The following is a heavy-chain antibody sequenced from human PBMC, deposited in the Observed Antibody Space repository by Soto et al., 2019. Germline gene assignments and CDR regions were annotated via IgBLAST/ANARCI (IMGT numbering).Heavy chain of an antibody. D-gene: IGHD1-1*01. CDR1: GFTFSSYG. Sequence: GGSLRLSCAASGFTFSSYGMHWVRQAPGKGLEWVAVISYDGSNKYYADSVKGRFTISRDNSKNTLYLKMNSLRAEDTAVYYCAKAQSGSKVRYNWNKERFDPWGQGTLVTVSS. J-gene: IGHJ5*02. CDR2: ISYDGSNK. V-gene: IGHV3-30*18. CDR3: AKAQSGSKVRYNWNKERFDP.